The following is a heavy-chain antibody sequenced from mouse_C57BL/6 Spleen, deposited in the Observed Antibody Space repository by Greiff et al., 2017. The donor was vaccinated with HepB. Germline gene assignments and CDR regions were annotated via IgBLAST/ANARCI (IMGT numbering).Heavy chain of an antibody. J-gene: IGHJ3*01. D-gene: IGHD3-2*02. Sequence: EVQRVESGGGLVQPKGSLKLSCAASGFSFNTYAMNWVRQAPGKGLEWVARIRSKSNNYATYYADSVKDRFTISRDDSESMLYLQMNNLKTEDTAMYYCVRHGDSSGYGFAYWGQGTLVTVSA. CDR1: GFSFNTYA. CDR3: VRHGDSSGYGFAY. CDR2: IRSKSNNYAT. V-gene: IGHV10-1*01.